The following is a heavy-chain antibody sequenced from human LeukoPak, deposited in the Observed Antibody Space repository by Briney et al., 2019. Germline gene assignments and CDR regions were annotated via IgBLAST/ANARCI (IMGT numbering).Heavy chain of an antibody. V-gene: IGHV1-18*01. Sequence: PGASVKVSCKASGYTFTSYAMNWVRQAPGQGLEWMGWISAYNGNTNYAQNLQDRVTMTTDTPTSTAYMELRSLRSDDTAMYYCAKGSSTRHAYYYYYGMDVWGQGTTVTVSS. CDR1: GYTFTSYA. D-gene: IGHD6-13*01. CDR3: AKGSSTRHAYYYYYGMDV. CDR2: ISAYNGNT. J-gene: IGHJ6*02.